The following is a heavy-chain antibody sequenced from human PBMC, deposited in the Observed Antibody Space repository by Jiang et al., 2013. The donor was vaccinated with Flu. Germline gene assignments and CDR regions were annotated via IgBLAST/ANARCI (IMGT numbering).Heavy chain of an antibody. Sequence: VQLLESWGEAWYSRGGSLRLSCAASGFTCSTYAMSWVRRAPGKGLEWVSIISGSGDSTYYADSVKGRFTISRDSSRNTLYLQMNSLRAEDTAVYFCAKPLYPYDDSHKCSFDIWGQGTMVTVSS. CDR1: GFTCSTYA. CDR2: ISGSGDST. CDR3: AKPLYPYDDSHKCSFDI. J-gene: IGHJ3*02. V-gene: IGHV3-23*01. D-gene: IGHD3-16*01.